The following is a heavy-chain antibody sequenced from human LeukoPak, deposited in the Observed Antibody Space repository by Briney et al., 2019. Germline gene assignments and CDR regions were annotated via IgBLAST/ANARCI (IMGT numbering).Heavy chain of an antibody. CDR1: GGTFSSYA. V-gene: IGHV1-69*05. CDR2: IIPIFGTA. CDR3: ARAGMDIVLVPAAIVYNY. Sequence: ASVKVSCKASGGTFSSYAISWVRQAPGQGLEWMGGIIPIFGTANYAQKFQGRVTIITDESTSTAYMELSSLRSEDTAVYYCARAGMDIVLVPAAIVYNYWGQGTLVTVSS. J-gene: IGHJ4*02. D-gene: IGHD2-2*02.